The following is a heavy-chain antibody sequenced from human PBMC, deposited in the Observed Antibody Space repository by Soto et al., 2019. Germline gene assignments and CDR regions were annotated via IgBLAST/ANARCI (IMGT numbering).Heavy chain of an antibody. J-gene: IGHJ3*02. CDR3: ARTWLAGGTPADAFDI. CDR2: IFHTGGT. Sequence: PSETLSLTCAVSASSISSAYFWGWIRQPPGKGLEWIATIFHTGGTYYNPSLKSRVTTSVDTSNNQFSLRLNSVTAADMALYFCARTWLAGGTPADAFDIWGQGTMVTVSS. V-gene: IGHV4-38-2*01. D-gene: IGHD2-15*01. CDR1: ASSISSAYF.